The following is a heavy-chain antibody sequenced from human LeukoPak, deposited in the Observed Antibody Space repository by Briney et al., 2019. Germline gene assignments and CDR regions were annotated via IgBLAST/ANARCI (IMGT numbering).Heavy chain of an antibody. D-gene: IGHD6-19*01. CDR3: STGWLGLDY. V-gene: IGHV3-74*01. J-gene: IGHJ4*02. Sequence: GGSLRLSCAASGFTFSSYSMNWVRQAPGKGLMWVSRINNDESTTTYADSVKGRFTISRDNAKNTLYLQMNSLRAEDTAVYYCSTGWLGLDYWGRGTLVSVSS. CDR2: INNDESTT. CDR1: GFTFSSYS.